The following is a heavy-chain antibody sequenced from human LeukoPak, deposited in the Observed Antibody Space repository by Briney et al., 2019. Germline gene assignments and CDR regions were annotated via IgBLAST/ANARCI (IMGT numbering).Heavy chain of an antibody. J-gene: IGHJ4*02. CDR1: GFTFSLYS. CDR2: ITSGSSTI. V-gene: IGHV3-48*01. D-gene: IGHD5-18*01. CDR3: AKGTKDTAMALDY. Sequence: GGSLRLSCAAPGFTFSLYSMNWVRQAPGKGLEWVSYITSGSSTIYYADSVRGRFTISRDNAKNSLFLQMNSLRAEDTALYYCAKGTKDTAMALDYWGQGTLVTVSS.